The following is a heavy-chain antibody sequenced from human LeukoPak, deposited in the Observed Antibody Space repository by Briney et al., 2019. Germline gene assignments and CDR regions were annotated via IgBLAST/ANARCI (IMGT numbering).Heavy chain of an antibody. J-gene: IGHJ4*02. D-gene: IGHD3-22*01. CDR2: IHTKTANP. V-gene: IGHV7-4-1*01. Sequence: ASVKVSCKASGYYFTDYAIHWVRQAPGQGLEWMGWIHTKTANPTYAQDFTGRVVFSLDTSVHTAFLQIDTLETGDTAFYCARPDYDSLSYWGQGSLVTVSP. CDR1: GYYFTDYA. CDR3: ARPDYDSLSY.